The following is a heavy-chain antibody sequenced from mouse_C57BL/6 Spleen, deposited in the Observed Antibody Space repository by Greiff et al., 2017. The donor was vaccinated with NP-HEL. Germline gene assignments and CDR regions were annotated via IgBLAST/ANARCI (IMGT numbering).Heavy chain of an antibody. CDR1: GYTFTSYW. D-gene: IGHD4-1*01. CDR3: ARTGPYFDY. CDR2: IYPSDSET. J-gene: IGHJ2*01. V-gene: IGHV1-61*01. Sequence: QVQLQQPGAELVRPGSSVKLSCKASGYTFTSYWLDWVKQRPGQGLEWIGNIYPSDSETHYNQKFKDKATLTVDKSSSTAYMQLSSLTSEDSAVYYCARTGPYFDYWGQGTTLTVSS.